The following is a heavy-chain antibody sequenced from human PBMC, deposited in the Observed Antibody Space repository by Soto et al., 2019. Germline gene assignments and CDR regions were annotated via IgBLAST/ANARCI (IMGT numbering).Heavy chain of an antibody. V-gene: IGHV5-51*01. CDR3: ARKFAPEFFDS. CDR1: GYSFTSDW. J-gene: IGHJ4*02. D-gene: IGHD3-10*01. Sequence: GESLKISCKGSGYSFTSDWIGWVRQMPGKGLEWMGIIYPGDSDTRYSPSFQGQVTISADKSISTAYLQWTSLEASDTAMYYCARKFAPEFFDSWGQGTLVTVSS. CDR2: IYPGDSDT.